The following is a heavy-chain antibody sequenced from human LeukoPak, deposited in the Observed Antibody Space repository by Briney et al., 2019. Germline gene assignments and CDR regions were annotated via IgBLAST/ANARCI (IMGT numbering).Heavy chain of an antibody. D-gene: IGHD2-2*01. CDR2: ISPIFGTA. V-gene: IGHV1-69*01. Sequence: SVKLSCXASGGTFSSYAISWVRQAPGQGLEWMGGISPIFGTANYAQKFQDRVTITADESTSTAYMELSSLRSEDTAVYYRARDCSTSDPNDAFDIWGQGTMVTVSS. CDR3: ARDCSTSDPNDAFDI. CDR1: GGTFSSYA. J-gene: IGHJ3*02.